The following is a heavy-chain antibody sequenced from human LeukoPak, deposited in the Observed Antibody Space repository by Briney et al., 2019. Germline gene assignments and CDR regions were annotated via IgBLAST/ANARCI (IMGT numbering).Heavy chain of an antibody. Sequence: GGSLRLSCAASGFTFSSYAMHWVRQAPGKGLEWVAVISYDGSNKYYADSVKGRFTISRDNAKNSLYLQMNSLRAEDTAVYYCAREVLGSGSYTHWGQGTLVTVSS. CDR3: AREVLGSGSYTH. V-gene: IGHV3-30*04. D-gene: IGHD3-10*01. CDR1: GFTFSSYA. J-gene: IGHJ4*02. CDR2: ISYDGSNK.